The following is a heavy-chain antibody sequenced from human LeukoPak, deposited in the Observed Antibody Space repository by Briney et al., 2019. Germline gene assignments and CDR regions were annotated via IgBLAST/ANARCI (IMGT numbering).Heavy chain of an antibody. CDR2: IIPILGIA. J-gene: IGHJ4*02. Sequence: ASVKVSCKASGGTFSSYAISWVRQAPGQGREWMGRIIPILGIANYAQKFQGRVTITADKSTSTAYMELSSLRSEDTAVYYCRYDILTGYHFDYWGQGTLVTVSS. CDR3: RYDILTGYHFDY. V-gene: IGHV1-69*04. D-gene: IGHD3-9*01. CDR1: GGTFSSYA.